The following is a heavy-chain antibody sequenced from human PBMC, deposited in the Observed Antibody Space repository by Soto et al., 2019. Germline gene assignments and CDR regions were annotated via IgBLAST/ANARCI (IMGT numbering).Heavy chain of an antibody. CDR2: FDPEDGET. CDR1: GYTLTELS. CDR3: ATPPLGTAVDWYYFDY. V-gene: IGHV1-24*01. Sequence: ASVKVSCKVSGYTLTELSMHWVRQAPGKGLEWMGGFDPEDGETIYAQKFQGRVTMTEDTSTDTAYMELSSLRSEDTAVYYCATPPLGTAVDWYYFDYWGQGTLVTVSS. J-gene: IGHJ4*02. D-gene: IGHD2-21*01.